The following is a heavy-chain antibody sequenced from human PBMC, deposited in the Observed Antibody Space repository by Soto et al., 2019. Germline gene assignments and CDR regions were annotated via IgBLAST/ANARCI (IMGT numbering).Heavy chain of an antibody. CDR1: GGSLSANY. CDR2: VNHSGGT. V-gene: IGHV4-34*01. J-gene: IGHJ4*02. Sequence: SETLSLTCAVYGGSLSANYWTWICQPPGKGLEWIGEVNHSGGTNYNPSLRSRVTISIDTSQYQFTLKLSSVTAADTALYYCARGPCSGGGCYYLDNWGQGALVTVSS. D-gene: IGHD2-15*01. CDR3: ARGPCSGGGCYYLDN.